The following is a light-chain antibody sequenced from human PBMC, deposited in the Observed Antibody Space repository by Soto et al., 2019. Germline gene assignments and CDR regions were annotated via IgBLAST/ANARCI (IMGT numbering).Light chain of an antibody. V-gene: IGKV3-11*01. CDR3: HQRQSWPLT. CDR1: QAVNTR. Sequence: EIVLTQSPANLSSFPGDRVTLSCRASQAVNTRLAWYQHKPGQAPRLLIYLASNRAAGVPARFSGSGSGTDFIRTISDVEPEDFEVDYCHQRQSWPLTFGQGTKVDIK. CDR2: LAS. J-gene: IGKJ1*01.